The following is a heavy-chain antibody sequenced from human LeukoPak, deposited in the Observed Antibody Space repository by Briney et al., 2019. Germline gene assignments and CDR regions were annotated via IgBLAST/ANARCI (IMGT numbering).Heavy chain of an antibody. CDR3: TRDGGDRRLGAFDI. CDR1: GLTFSSYW. V-gene: IGHV3-74*01. D-gene: IGHD3-16*01. CDR2: INSDGSST. J-gene: IGHJ3*02. Sequence: GGSLRLSCAASGLTFSSYWMRWVRQAPGKGLVWVSRINSDGSSTTYADSVKGRFTFSRNNAQNTLYLQMNSLRVEDTAVYYCTRDGGDRRLGAFDIWGQGTMVTVSS.